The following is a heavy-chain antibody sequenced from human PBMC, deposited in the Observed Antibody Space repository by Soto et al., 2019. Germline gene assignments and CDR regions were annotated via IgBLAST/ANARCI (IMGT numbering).Heavy chain of an antibody. CDR1: GDSFNSYA. D-gene: IGHD2-2*01. CDR3: ARVGYCNTTNCLFYYYHYGMDV. J-gene: IGHJ6*02. CDR2: IIPIFHTA. Sequence: QVQLVQSGAEVKKPGSSVKVSCKASGDSFNSYAISWVRQAPGQGLEWMGGIIPIFHTANHAQKFQARVTMTADEPASTAYMELSGLRSEDTAVYYCARVGYCNTTNCLFYYYHYGMDVWGQGTTVTVS. V-gene: IGHV1-69*01.